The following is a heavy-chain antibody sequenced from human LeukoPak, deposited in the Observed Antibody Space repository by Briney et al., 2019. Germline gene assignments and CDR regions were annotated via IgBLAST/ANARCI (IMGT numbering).Heavy chain of an antibody. J-gene: IGHJ1*01. CDR3: AINSGRSWYQYFQH. D-gene: IGHD6-13*01. CDR2: ISGSGGRT. Sequence: GGSLRLSCAASGFTFSSYAMSWVRQAPGKGLEWVSDISGSGGRTYYADSVKGRFTISRDNSKNTLYLQMNSLRAEDTAVYYSAINSGRSWYQYFQHCGQGTLVTVSA. V-gene: IGHV3-23*01. CDR1: GFTFSSYA.